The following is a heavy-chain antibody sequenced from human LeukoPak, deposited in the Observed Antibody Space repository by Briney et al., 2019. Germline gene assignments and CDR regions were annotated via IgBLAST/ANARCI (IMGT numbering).Heavy chain of an antibody. CDR2: ISYDGSNK. V-gene: IGHV3-30*18. CDR1: GFTFSSYG. D-gene: IGHD2-15*01. CDR3: AKGGYCSGGSCRSFDY. J-gene: IGHJ4*02. Sequence: GGSLRLSCAASGFTFSSYGMHWVRQAPGKGLEWVAVISYDGSNKYYADSVKGRFTISRDNSKNTLYLQMNSLRAEDTAVYYCAKGGYCSGGSCRSFDYWGQGTLVTVSS.